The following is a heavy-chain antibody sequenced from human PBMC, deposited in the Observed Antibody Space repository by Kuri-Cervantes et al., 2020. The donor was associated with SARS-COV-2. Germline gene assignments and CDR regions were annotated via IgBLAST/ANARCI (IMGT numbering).Heavy chain of an antibody. CDR2: ISSGSDYI. J-gene: IGHJ4*02. V-gene: IGHV3-21*01. CDR3: ARDRGYCDGGGCYSTGFSFDY. Sequence: GSLRLSCVASRFTFRSYGVTWVRQAPGRGLEWVSSISSGSDYIYYADSVKGRFSVSRDNAENSLSLQMNSLTAGDTAVHYCARDRGYCDGGGCYSTGFSFDYWGQGALVAVSS. CDR1: RFTFRSYG. D-gene: IGHD2-15*01.